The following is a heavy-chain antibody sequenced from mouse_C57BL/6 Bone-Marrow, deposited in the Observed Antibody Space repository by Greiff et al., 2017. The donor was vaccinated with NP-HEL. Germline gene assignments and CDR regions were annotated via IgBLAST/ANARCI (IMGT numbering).Heavy chain of an antibody. CDR3: ARDSYYYGSVFDY. D-gene: IGHD1-1*01. CDR2: INYDGSST. J-gene: IGHJ2*01. CDR1: GFTFSDYY. Sequence: EVHLVESEGGLVQPGSSMKLSCTASGFTFSDYYMAWVRQVPEKGLEWVANINYDGSSTYYLDSLKSRFIISRDNAKNILYLQMSSLKSEDTATYYCARDSYYYGSVFDYWGQGTTLTVSS. V-gene: IGHV5-16*01.